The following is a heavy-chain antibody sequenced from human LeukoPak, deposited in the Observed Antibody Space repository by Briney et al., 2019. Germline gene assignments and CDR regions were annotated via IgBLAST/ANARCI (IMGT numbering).Heavy chain of an antibody. CDR3: ARVRVTTSPYYFDY. V-gene: IGHV1-18*01. D-gene: IGHD4-17*01. CDR2: ISAYNGNT. J-gene: IGHJ4*02. Sequence: ASVKVSCKASGYTFTSYGISWVRQALGQGLEWMGWISAYNGNTNYAQKLQGRVTMTTDTSTSTAYMELRSLRSDDTAVYYCARVRVTTSPYYFDYWGQGTLVTVSS. CDR1: GYTFTSYG.